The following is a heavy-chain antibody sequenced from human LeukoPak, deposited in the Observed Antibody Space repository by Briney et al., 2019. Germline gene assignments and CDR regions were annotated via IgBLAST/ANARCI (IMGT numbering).Heavy chain of an antibody. Sequence: SETLSLTCAVSGGSISSSSYYWGWIRQPPGKGLEWIGSIYYSGSTYYNPSLKSRVTISVDTSKNQFSLKLSSVTAADTAVYYCARVAGGYSYGYPDYWGQGTLVTVSS. V-gene: IGHV4-39*07. CDR3: ARVAGGYSYGYPDY. D-gene: IGHD5-18*01. CDR1: GGSISSSSYY. CDR2: IYYSGST. J-gene: IGHJ4*02.